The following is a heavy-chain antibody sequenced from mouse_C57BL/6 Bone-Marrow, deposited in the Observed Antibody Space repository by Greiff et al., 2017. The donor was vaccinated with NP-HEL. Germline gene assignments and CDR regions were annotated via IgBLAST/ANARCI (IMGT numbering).Heavy chain of an antibody. CDR1: GFTFSSYT. J-gene: IGHJ2*01. D-gene: IGHD1-1*01. CDR3: ARRGYYYPGYFDY. CDR2: ISGGGGNT. V-gene: IGHV5-9*01. Sequence: EVHLVESGGGLVKPGGSLKLSCAASGFTFSSYTMSWVRQTPEKRLEWVATISGGGGNTYYPDSVKGRFTISRDNAKNTLYLQMSSLRSEDTALYYCARRGYYYPGYFDYWGQGTTLTVSS.